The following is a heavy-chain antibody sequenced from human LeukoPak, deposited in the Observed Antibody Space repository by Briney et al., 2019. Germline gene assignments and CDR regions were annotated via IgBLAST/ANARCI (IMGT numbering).Heavy chain of an antibody. CDR3: AGARDGYNY. CDR2: INPSAGST. D-gene: IGHD5-24*01. J-gene: IGHJ4*02. Sequence: GASVKVSCKASGYTFTSYGISWVRQAPGQGLEWMGIINPSAGSTSYPQKFQGRVTMTRDTSTSTVYMELSGLRSEDTAVCYCAGARDGYNYWGQGTLVTVSS. CDR1: GYTFTSYG. V-gene: IGHV1-46*01.